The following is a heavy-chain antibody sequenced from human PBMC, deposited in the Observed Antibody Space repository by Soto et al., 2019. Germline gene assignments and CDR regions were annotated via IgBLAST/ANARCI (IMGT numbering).Heavy chain of an antibody. CDR1: GGSISNYY. D-gene: IGHD2-8*01. J-gene: IGHJ4*02. Sequence: QVQLQESGPGLVKPSETLSLTCTVSGGSISNYYWSWIRQPPGKGLEWIGSIYYSGSTNYNPSLKRRVTISVDTSKNQLSLKLSSVTAADTAVYYCARRYAGNFDYWGQGTLVTVSS. V-gene: IGHV4-59*01. CDR3: ARRYAGNFDY. CDR2: IYYSGST.